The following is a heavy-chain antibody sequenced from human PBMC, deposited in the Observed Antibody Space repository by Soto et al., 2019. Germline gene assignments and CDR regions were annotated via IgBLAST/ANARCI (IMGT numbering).Heavy chain of an antibody. CDR3: ARDGHGMDV. V-gene: IGHV4-61*01. CDR2: IHVSGST. Sequence: ETLSLTCTVSGGSVSSGSYQWTWIRQPPGKGLEWIGYIHVSGSTNDNPSLKGRVTMSIDTSKNQFSLKLSSVTAADTAVYYWARDGHGMDVWGQGTKVTVSS. J-gene: IGHJ6*02. CDR1: GGSVSSGSYQ.